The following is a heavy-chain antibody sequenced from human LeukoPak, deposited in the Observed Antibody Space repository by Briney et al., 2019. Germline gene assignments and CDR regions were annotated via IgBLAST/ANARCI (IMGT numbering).Heavy chain of an antibody. V-gene: IGHV4-59*11. CDR3: ARGAGWYDY. J-gene: IGHJ4*02. CDR2: IHYTGRT. CDR1: GGSISSHY. Sequence: SETLSLTCAVSGGSISSHYCSWLRQPPEEGLEWIAYIHYTGRTNYNPSLKGRVTISVDTSNSQFSLNLNSVTAADTAVYYCARGAGWYDYWGQGTLVTVSS. D-gene: IGHD6-19*01.